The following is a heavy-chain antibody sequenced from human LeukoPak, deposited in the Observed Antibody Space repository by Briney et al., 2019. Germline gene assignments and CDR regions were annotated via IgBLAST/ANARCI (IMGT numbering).Heavy chain of an antibody. Sequence: SVKVSCKASGGTFSNYPISWVRQAPGQGLAWMGGIIPIFTTADYAQKFQGRVTITADESTSTAYMELSSLRSEDTAVYYCARVRIRDGYNIFVGAFDIWGQGTMVTVSS. CDR2: IIPIFTTA. V-gene: IGHV1-69*13. CDR3: ARVRIRDGYNIFVGAFDI. D-gene: IGHD5-24*01. J-gene: IGHJ3*02. CDR1: GGTFSNYP.